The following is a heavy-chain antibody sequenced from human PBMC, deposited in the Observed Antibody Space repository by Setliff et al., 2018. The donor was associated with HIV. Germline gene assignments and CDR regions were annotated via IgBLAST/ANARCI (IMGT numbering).Heavy chain of an antibody. Sequence: SDTLSLTCAVSGLSMSTTSYYWGWIRQPPGKGLEWIGYISHSGITNYNPSLKSRVTISVDTSKNQFSLKVNSVTAADTAVYYCARERSLITNRRYFDSWGQGTLVTVSS. CDR2: ISHSGIT. CDR1: GLSMSTTSYY. V-gene: IGHV4-39*07. J-gene: IGHJ4*02. D-gene: IGHD3-16*01. CDR3: ARERSLITNRRYFDS.